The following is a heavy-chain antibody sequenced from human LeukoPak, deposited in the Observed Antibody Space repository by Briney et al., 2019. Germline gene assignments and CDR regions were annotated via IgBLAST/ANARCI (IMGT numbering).Heavy chain of an antibody. V-gene: IGHV1-2*02. D-gene: IGHD3-9*01. J-gene: IGHJ6*03. CDR3: ARGSILTGYYSYYYMDV. CDR1: GYTFTGYY. Sequence: ASVKVSCKASGYTFTGYYMHWVRQAPGQGLEWMGWINPNSGGTNYAQKFQGRVNMARDTSISTAYMELSSLRSDDTAVYYCARGSILTGYYSYYYMDVWGKGTTVTVSS. CDR2: INPNSGGT.